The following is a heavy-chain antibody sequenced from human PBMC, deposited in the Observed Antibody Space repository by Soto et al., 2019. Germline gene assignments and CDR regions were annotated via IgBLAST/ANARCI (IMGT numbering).Heavy chain of an antibody. V-gene: IGHV4-30-2*01. D-gene: IGHD3-22*01. CDR2: IYHSGGT. CDR3: ARDSRSGYYLDY. CDR1: GDSISSGGYS. Sequence: QLQLQESGSGLVKPSQTLSLTCAVSGDSISSGGYSWNWIRQPPGKGLEWIGYIYHSGGTDYNPSLKSRVTITVDSSNNQFSLKLSSATAADTAVYYCARDSRSGYYLDYWGQGTLVTVSS. J-gene: IGHJ4*02.